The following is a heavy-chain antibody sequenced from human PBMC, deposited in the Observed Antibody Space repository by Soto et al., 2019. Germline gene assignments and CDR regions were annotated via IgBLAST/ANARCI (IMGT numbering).Heavy chain of an antibody. J-gene: IGHJ3*02. D-gene: IGHD4-17*01. CDR1: GYTFSSYA. Sequence: ASLKVSCKSSGYTFSSYAIICVRQTPGQGLEWMGGIIPIFGTANYAQKFQGRVTITADESTSTAYMELSSLGSEDTAVYYCARPYGGNSGLAFDIWGQGTMVTVSS. V-gene: IGHV1-69*13. CDR3: ARPYGGNSGLAFDI. CDR2: IIPIFGTA.